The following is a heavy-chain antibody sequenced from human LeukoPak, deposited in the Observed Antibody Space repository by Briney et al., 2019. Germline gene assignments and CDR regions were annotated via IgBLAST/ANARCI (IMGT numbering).Heavy chain of an antibody. CDR2: INPNSGGT. CDR1: GYTFTGYY. V-gene: IGHV1-2*02. J-gene: IGHJ4*02. CDR3: ARWRGSWFFDY. D-gene: IGHD1-26*01. Sequence: ASVKVSCTASGYTFTGYYMHWVRQAPGQGLEWMGWINPNSGGTNYAQKFQGRVTMTRDTSISRAYMELSRLRSDDTAVYYCARWRGSWFFDYWGQGTLVTVSS.